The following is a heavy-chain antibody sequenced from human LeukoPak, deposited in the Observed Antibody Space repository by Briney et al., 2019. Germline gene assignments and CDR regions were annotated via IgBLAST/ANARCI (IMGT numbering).Heavy chain of an antibody. CDR1: GGSFSGYY. Sequence: PSETLSLTCAVYGGSFSGYYWSWIRQPPGKGLGWIGEINHGGSTNYNPSLKSRVTISVDTSKNQFSLKLSSVTAADTAVYYCASATTYYYDSSGYCWFDPWGQGTLVTVSS. J-gene: IGHJ5*02. D-gene: IGHD3-22*01. CDR3: ASATTYYYDSSGYCWFDP. V-gene: IGHV4-34*01. CDR2: INHGGST.